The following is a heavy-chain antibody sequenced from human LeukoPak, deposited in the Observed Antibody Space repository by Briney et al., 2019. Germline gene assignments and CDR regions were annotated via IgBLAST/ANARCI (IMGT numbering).Heavy chain of an antibody. CDR2: INPSGGST. D-gene: IGHD2-21*01. J-gene: IGHJ6*03. CDR3: ARGSLLGPYYMDV. Sequence: ASVKVSCKASGYTFTIYYMHWVRQAPGQGLEWMGIINPSGGSTSYAQKFQGRVTMTRDTATSTVYMELSSLRSEDTAVYYCARGSLLGPYYMDVWGKGTTVTVSS. V-gene: IGHV1-46*01. CDR1: GYTFTIYY.